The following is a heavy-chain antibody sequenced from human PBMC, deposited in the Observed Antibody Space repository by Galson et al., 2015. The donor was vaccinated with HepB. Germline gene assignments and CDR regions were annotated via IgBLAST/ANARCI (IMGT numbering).Heavy chain of an antibody. CDR1: GFTFSIYA. D-gene: IGHD6-13*01. Sequence: SLRLSCAASGFTFSIYAMNWVRQAPGKGLEWVSGISGSSGSTYYADSVKGRFTISRDNSKNTLYLQMNSLRAEDTAVYYCAKVRSSWTGAFAIWGQGTMVTVSS. CDR3: AKVRSSWTGAFAI. J-gene: IGHJ3*02. V-gene: IGHV3-23*01. CDR2: ISGSSGST.